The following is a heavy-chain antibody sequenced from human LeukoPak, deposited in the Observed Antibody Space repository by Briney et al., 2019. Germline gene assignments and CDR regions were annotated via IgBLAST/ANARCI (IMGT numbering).Heavy chain of an antibody. CDR2: IWYDGSNK. J-gene: IGHJ3*02. CDR1: GFTFSSYG. D-gene: IGHD3-22*01. Sequence: GGSLRLSRAASGFTFSSYGMHWVRQAPGKGLEGVAVIWYDGSNKYYADSVKGRFTISRDTSKNTLYLQMNSLRAEDTAVYYCASSTSTYDSSGYYHPDAFDIWGQGTMVTVSS. CDR3: ASSTSTYDSSGYYHPDAFDI. V-gene: IGHV3-33*01.